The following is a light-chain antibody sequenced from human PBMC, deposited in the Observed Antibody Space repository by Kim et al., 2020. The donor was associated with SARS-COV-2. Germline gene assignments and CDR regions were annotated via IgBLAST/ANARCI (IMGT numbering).Light chain of an antibody. CDR2: GAS. CDR3: QQYNNWPPLT. J-gene: IGKJ4*01. Sequence: EIVMTQSPATLSVSPGERATVSCRASQSVSSNVAWYQQRPGQAPRLLIYGASTRATGIPVRFSGSGSGTEFTLTISSLQSEDFAVYYCQQYNNWPPLTFGGGTKVDI. CDR1: QSVSSN. V-gene: IGKV3-15*01.